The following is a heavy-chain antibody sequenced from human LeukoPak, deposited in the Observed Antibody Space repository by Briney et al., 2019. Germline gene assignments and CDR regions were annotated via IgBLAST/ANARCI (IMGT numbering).Heavy chain of an antibody. CDR3: ARDPTFGGVIADDY. D-gene: IGHD3-16*02. Sequence: GGSLRLSCAASGFTFGSYSMNWVRQAPGKGLEWVSSISSSSSYIYYADSVKGRFTISRDNAKNSLYLQMNSLRAEDTAVYYCARDPTFGGVIADDYWGQGTLVTVSS. V-gene: IGHV3-21*01. CDR1: GFTFGSYS. J-gene: IGHJ4*02. CDR2: ISSSSSYI.